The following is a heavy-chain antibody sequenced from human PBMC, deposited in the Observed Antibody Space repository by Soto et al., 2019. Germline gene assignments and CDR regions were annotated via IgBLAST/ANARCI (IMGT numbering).Heavy chain of an antibody. CDR3: APDLFFLEPPRWFDP. CDR1: AFTFRIYA. J-gene: IGHJ5*02. Sequence: YLSLSCAASAFTFRIYAMYWVRQSPGKGREWVSYISSSGSTIYYADSVKGRFTISRDNAKNSLYLQMNSLRAEDTAVYYCAPDLFFLEPPRWFDPWGQGTLVTVSS. V-gene: IGHV3-48*03. D-gene: IGHD3-3*01. CDR2: ISSSGSTI.